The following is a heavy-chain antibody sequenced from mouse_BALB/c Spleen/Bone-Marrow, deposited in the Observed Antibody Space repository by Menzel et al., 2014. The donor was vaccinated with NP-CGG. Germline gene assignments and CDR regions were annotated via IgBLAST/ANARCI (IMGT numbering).Heavy chain of an antibody. Sequence: DLVKPGASVKLSCKASGYTFTSYWINWIKQRPGQGLEWIGRIAPGSGSSYYNEMFKVKATLTVDTSSSTAYIQLSSLSSEDSAVYFCARGGLHYFDYWGQGTTLTISS. CDR2: IAPGSGSS. V-gene: IGHV1S41*01. J-gene: IGHJ2*01. CDR1: GYTFTSYW. CDR3: ARGGLHYFDY. D-gene: IGHD3-3*01.